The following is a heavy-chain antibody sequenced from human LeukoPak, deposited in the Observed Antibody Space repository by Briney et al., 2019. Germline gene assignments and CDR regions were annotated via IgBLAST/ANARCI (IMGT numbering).Heavy chain of an antibody. J-gene: IGHJ4*02. CDR1: GGSFSGYY. D-gene: IGHD2-2*01. CDR3: ASAVVPAAPFDY. Sequence: SEALSLTCAVYGGSFSGYYWSWIRQPPGKGLEWIGEINHSGSTNYNPSLKSRVTISVDTSKNQFSLKLSSVTAADTAVYYCASAVVPAAPFDYWGQGTLVTVSS. CDR2: INHSGST. V-gene: IGHV4-34*01.